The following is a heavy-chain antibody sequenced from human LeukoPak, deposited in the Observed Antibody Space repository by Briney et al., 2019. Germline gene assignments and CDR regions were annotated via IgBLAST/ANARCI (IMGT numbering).Heavy chain of an antibody. V-gene: IGHV3-74*01. CDR1: GFNFINTW. CDR2: IRNDGSGI. J-gene: IGHJ4*02. D-gene: IGHD2-21*01. Sequence: GGSLRLSCAASGFNFINTWMHWVRQAPGRGLVWVARIRNDGSGIIYADSVKGRFTISRDNARNTLYLQMNSLRAEDTAVYYCARERGVSHPFDYWGQGTLVTVSS. CDR3: ARERGVSHPFDY.